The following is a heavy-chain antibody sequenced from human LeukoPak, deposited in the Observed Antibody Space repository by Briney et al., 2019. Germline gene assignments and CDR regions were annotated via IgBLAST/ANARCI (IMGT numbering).Heavy chain of an antibody. CDR3: ARALPDDFWSGYTPSNFDY. CDR2: IYHSGST. J-gene: IGHJ4*02. V-gene: IGHV4-30-2*01. D-gene: IGHD3-3*01. Sequence: PSETLSLTCTVSGGSISSGGYYWSWIRQPPGKGLEWIGYIYHSGSTYYNPSLKSRVTISVDRSKNQFSLKLSSVTAADTAVYYCARALPDDFWSGYTPSNFDYWGQGTLVTVSS. CDR1: GGSISSGGYY.